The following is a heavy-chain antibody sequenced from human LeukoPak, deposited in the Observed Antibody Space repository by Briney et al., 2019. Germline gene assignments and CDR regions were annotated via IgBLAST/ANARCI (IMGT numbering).Heavy chain of an antibody. CDR3: ARDGFGYYDSGTY. CDR2: ISYSGTT. D-gene: IGHD3-10*01. CDR1: GGSISSSNYF. Sequence: SETLSLTCTVSGGSISSSNYFWGWVRQPPGKGLEWIGTISYSGTTHDNPSLKSRVIISVDTSKKQFSLKLSSVTAADTAVYYCARDGFGYYDSGTYWGQGTLVTVSS. J-gene: IGHJ4*02. V-gene: IGHV4-39*07.